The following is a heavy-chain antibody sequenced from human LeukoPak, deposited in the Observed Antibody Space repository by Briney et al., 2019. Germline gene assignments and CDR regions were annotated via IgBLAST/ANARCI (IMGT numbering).Heavy chain of an antibody. V-gene: IGHV1-69*04. D-gene: IGHD5-12*01. CDR3: AGDFLATIRPLDFPFDY. CDR2: IIPILGIA. Sequence: SVKVSCKASGYTFTSYGISWVRQAPGQGLEWMGRIIPILGIANYAQKFQGRVTITADKSTSTAYMELSSLRSEDTAVYYCAGDFLATIRPLDFPFDYWGQGTLVTVSS. CDR1: GYTFTSYG. J-gene: IGHJ4*02.